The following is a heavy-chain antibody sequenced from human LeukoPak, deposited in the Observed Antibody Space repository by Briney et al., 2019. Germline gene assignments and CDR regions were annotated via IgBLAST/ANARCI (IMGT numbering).Heavy chain of an antibody. D-gene: IGHD3-22*01. Sequence: PGGSLRLSCAVSGFSVTNNYMSWVRQAPGKGLEWVSVFYVGGATYYADSVKGRFTISRDNSKNTLYLQMNSLRAEDTAVYYCARDKVYYYDSSGYSYYWYFDLWGRGTLVTVSS. V-gene: IGHV3-66*01. CDR3: ARDKVYYYDSSGYSYYWYFDL. J-gene: IGHJ2*01. CDR1: GFSVTNNY. CDR2: FYVGGAT.